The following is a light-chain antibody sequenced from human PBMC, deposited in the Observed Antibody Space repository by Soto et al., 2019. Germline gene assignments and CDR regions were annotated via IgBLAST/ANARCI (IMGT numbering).Light chain of an antibody. Sequence: QSVLTQPASVSGSPGQSITISCNGSRSDVGAYNYVSWYQHHPGKVPKLIIYAVSNRPSGVSNRFSGSKSANTASLNISGLQAEDEAEYYCTSYIGTDLLVFGGGTKVTVL. J-gene: IGLJ2*01. CDR1: RSDVGAYNY. CDR2: AVS. V-gene: IGLV2-14*01. CDR3: TSYIGTDLLV.